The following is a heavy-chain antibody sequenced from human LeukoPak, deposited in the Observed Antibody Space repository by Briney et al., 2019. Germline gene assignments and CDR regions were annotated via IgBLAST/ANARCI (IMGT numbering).Heavy chain of an antibody. D-gene: IGHD3-10*01. Sequence: AASVKVSCKASGYTFTTYDINWVRQATGQGLEWMGWMNPNSGNTGYAQKFQGRVTMTRNTSISTAYMELSSLRSEDTAVYYCAREGYYYGSGSYYNGYYYYCMDVWGKGTTVTVSS. CDR3: AREGYYYGSGSYYNGYYYYCMDV. J-gene: IGHJ6*03. CDR2: MNPNSGNT. CDR1: GYTFTTYD. V-gene: IGHV1-8*01.